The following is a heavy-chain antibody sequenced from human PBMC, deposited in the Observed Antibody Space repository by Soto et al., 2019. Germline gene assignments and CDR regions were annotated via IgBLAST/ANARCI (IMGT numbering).Heavy chain of an antibody. J-gene: IGHJ4*02. D-gene: IGHD3-9*01. V-gene: IGHV3-23*01. CDR1: GFTFSSYA. Sequence: PGGSLRLSCAASGFTFSSYAMSWVRQAPGKGLEWVSAISGSGGSTYYADSVKGRFTISRDNSKNTLYLQMNSLRAEDTAVYYRAKATHYDILTGYSSIDYWGQGTLVTVSS. CDR3: AKATHYDILTGYSSIDY. CDR2: ISGSGGST.